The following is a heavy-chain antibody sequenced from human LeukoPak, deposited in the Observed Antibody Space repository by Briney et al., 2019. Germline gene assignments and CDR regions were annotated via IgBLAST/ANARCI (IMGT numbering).Heavy chain of an antibody. Sequence: SETLSLTCTVSGGSISSYYWSWIRQPPGKGLEWIGYIYYSGSTNYNPSLKSRVNISVDTSKNQFSLKLRSVTAADTAVYYCARETSQKGAHYMDVWGKGTTVTISS. CDR1: GGSISSYY. V-gene: IGHV4-59*01. D-gene: IGHD3-16*01. CDR3: ARETSQKGAHYMDV. CDR2: IYYSGST. J-gene: IGHJ6*03.